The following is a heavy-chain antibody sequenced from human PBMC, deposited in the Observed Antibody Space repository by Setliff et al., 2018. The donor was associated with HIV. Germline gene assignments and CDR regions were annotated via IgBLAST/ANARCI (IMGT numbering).Heavy chain of an antibody. CDR1: GYMFSGFH. J-gene: IGHJ5*02. Sequence: GASVKVSCKASGYMFSGFHMHWVRQAPGQGLEWMGWVSPYNGHTKYAQRFQGRVTMSTDTSTSTIYMELTSLRSDDTAVYYCARWSCGRATCYDSPYNWFEPWGQGTLVTVS. V-gene: IGHV1-18*04. CDR2: VSPYNGHT. CDR3: ARWSCGRATCYDSPYNWFEP. D-gene: IGHD2-2*01.